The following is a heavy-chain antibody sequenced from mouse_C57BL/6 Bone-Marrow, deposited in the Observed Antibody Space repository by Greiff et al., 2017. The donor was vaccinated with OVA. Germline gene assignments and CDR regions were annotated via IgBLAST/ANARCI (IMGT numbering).Heavy chain of an antibody. CDR2: IYPGNSDT. CDR1: GYTFTSYW. V-gene: IGHV1-5*01. CDR3: TGDYDSWFAY. Sequence: VQLQQSGTVLARPGASVKMSCKTSGYTFTSYWMHWVKQRPGQGLEWIWAIYPGNSDTSYNQKFKGKAKLTAVTSASTAYMELSSLTNEDSAVYYCTGDYDSWFAYWGQGTLVTVSS. D-gene: IGHD2-4*01. J-gene: IGHJ3*01.